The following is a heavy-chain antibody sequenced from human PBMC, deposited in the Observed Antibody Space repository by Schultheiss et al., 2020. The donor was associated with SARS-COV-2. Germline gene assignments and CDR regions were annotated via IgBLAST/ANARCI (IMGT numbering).Heavy chain of an antibody. CDR1: GGSISSYY. J-gene: IGHJ5*02. CDR2: IYTSGST. CDR3: ARNQYQLSYPFWFDP. Sequence: SETLSLTCTVSGGSISSYYWSWIRQPAGKGLEWIGRIYTSGSTNYNPSLKSRVTISVDTSKNQFSLKLSSVTAADTAVYYCARNQYQLSYPFWFDPWGQGTLVTVSS. D-gene: IGHD2-2*01. V-gene: IGHV4-4*07.